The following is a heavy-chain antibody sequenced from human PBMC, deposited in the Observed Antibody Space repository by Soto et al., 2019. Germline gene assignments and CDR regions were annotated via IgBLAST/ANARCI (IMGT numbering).Heavy chain of an antibody. J-gene: IGHJ4*02. CDR2: MHTGGNEK. Sequence: QVQLVESGGGVVQPGGSLRLSCAASGFTFSYYGFHWVRQAPGKGLGWVGVMHTGGNEKYYVDSVKGRFTVSIADSRNMVYLEMSGLRAEDTAEYFCARDADTTGHYSHFDLWGRGALVAVS. CDR3: ARDADTTGHYSHFDL. CDR1: GFTFSYYG. D-gene: IGHD3-9*01. V-gene: IGHV3-33*08.